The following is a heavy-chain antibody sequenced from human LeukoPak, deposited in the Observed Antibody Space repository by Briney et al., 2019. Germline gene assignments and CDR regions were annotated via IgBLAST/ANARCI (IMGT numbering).Heavy chain of an antibody. J-gene: IGHJ4*02. D-gene: IGHD3-22*01. CDR1: GYTFTGYY. Sequence: ASVKVSCKASGYTFTGYYMHWVRQAPGQGLEWMGWISAYNGNTNYAQKLQGRVTMTTDTSTSTAYMELRSLRSDDTAVYYCARERGYYDSSGYPHFDYWGQGTLVTVSS. V-gene: IGHV1-18*04. CDR2: ISAYNGNT. CDR3: ARERGYYDSSGYPHFDY.